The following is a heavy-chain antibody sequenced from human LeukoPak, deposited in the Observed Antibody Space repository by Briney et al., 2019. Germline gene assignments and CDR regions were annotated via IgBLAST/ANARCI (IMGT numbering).Heavy chain of an antibody. CDR1: GFTFSSYW. V-gene: IGHV3-74*01. J-gene: IGHJ6*03. D-gene: IGHD3-10*01. CDR2: INSDGSST. CDR3: ARAIPLRGAYYYYYMDV. Sequence: GGSLRLSCAASGFTFSSYWMHWVRQAPGKGLVWVSRINSDGSSTSYADSVKGRFTISRDNAKNTLYLQMNSLRAEDTAVYYCARAIPLRGAYYYYYMDVWGKGTTVTVSS.